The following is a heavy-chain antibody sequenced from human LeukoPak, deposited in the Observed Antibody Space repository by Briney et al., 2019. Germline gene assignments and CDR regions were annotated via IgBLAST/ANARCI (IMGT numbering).Heavy chain of an antibody. D-gene: IGHD6-25*01. CDR1: GFTFSSYW. CDR2: INSDGSST. CDR3: ARRSAAKDAFDI. V-gene: IGHV3-74*01. Sequence: GGSLRLSCAASGFTFSSYWMHWVRQAPGKGLVWVSRINSDGSSTSYADSVKGRFTISRNNAKNTLYLQMSSLRAEDTAVYYCARRSAAKDAFDIWGQGTMVTVSS. J-gene: IGHJ3*02.